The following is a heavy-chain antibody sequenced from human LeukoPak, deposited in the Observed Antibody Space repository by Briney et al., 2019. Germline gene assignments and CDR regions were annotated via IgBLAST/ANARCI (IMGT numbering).Heavy chain of an antibody. CDR3: ERDGAQKRKLLRWFAP. D-gene: IGHD1-26*01. J-gene: IGHJ5*02. CDR2: IYYSGST. V-gene: IGHV4-59*12. CDR1: GGSISSYY. Sequence: PSETLSLTCTVSGGSISSYYWSWIRQPPGKGLEWIGYIYYSGSTNYNPSLKSRVTISVDTSKNQFSLHLNSVTPEDTAVYYCERDGAQKRKLLRWFAPWAQETRVTVPS.